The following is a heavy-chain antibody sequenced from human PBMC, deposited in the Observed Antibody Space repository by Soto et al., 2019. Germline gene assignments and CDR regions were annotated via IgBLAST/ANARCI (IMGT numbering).Heavy chain of an antibody. D-gene: IGHD1-26*01. Sequence: PGGSLRLSCAISGFSVSSNYLSWVRQAPGKXLEWVSVHYSGGSTYYADSVQGRFTISRDKSNNTLYLQMRRVRAEDTAVYFCARHRHPRGTVGATSPLDPWGQGTQVTVYS. J-gene: IGHJ5*02. CDR1: GFSVSSNY. V-gene: IGHV3-53*01. CDR3: ARHRHPRGTVGATSPLDP. CDR2: HYSGGST.